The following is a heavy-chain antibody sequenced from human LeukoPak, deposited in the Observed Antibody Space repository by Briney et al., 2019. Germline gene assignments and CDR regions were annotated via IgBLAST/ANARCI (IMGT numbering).Heavy chain of an antibody. CDR3: ARERPGSTDYFDY. V-gene: IGHV1-8*01. D-gene: IGHD1-14*01. CDR1: GYTFTSYD. Sequence: ASVKVSCKASGYTFTSYDINWVRQAPGQGLEWMGWMNPNSGNTGYAQKFQGRVTMTRNTSISTAYMELSSLRSEDTAVYYCARERPGSTDYFDYWGQGTLVTVSS. CDR2: MNPNSGNT. J-gene: IGHJ4*02.